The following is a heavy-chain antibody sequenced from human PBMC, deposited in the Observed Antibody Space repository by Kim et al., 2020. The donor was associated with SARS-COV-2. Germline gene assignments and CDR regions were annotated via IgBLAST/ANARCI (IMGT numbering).Heavy chain of an antibody. V-gene: IGHV3-30-3*01. D-gene: IGHD6-13*01. Sequence: GGSLRLSCAASGFTFSSYAMHWVRQAPGKGLEWVAVISYDGSNKYYADSVKGRFTISRDNSKTTLYLQMNSLRGEDTAVYYCARAGYSSSRWGDYWGQGTLVTVSS. CDR3: ARAGYSSSRWGDY. CDR2: ISYDGSNK. CDR1: GFTFSSYA. J-gene: IGHJ4*02.